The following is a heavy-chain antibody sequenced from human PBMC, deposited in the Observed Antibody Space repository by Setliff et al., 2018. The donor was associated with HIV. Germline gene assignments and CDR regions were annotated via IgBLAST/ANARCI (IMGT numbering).Heavy chain of an antibody. CDR3: AREWRGRYYYYMDV. D-gene: IGHD3-10*01. CDR1: GGSISSGGYY. V-gene: IGHV4-31*03. CDR2: IYYSGRA. J-gene: IGHJ6*03. Sequence: PSETLSLTCTVSGGSISSGGYYWSWIRQHPEKGLEWIGYIYYSGRAYYNPSLKSRVTISLGTSKNQFSLKLTSMTAADTAVYYCAREWRGRYYYYMDVWGKGTTVTVSS.